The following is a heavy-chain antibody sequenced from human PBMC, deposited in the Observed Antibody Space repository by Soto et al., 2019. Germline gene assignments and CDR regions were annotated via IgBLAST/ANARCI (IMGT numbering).Heavy chain of an antibody. CDR1: GVSLNTADTW. J-gene: IGHJ6*02. CDR2: YHSGGST. Sequence: QVQLQESGSGLVKPSQSLSLTCTVSGVSLNTADTWWSWIRQSPGKGLEFIGYYHSGGSTYYDASFRGRFIISADASNRQFSLKLSSVTVADTAVYFCVRSRQMESGNDYGLDVWGQGTTVTVSS. V-gene: IGHV4-30-4*01. D-gene: IGHD1-1*01. CDR3: VRSRQMESGNDYGLDV.